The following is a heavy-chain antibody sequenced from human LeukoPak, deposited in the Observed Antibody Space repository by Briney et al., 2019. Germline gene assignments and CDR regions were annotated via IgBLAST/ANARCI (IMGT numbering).Heavy chain of an antibody. CDR1: GGSFSGYY. V-gene: IGHV4-34*01. J-gene: IGHJ4*02. CDR3: AREENFSGDY. CDR2: INHSGST. D-gene: IGHD6-25*01. Sequence: SETLSLTCAVYGGSFSGYYWSWIRQPPGKGLEWIGEINHSGSTNYNPSLKSRVTISVDTSKNQFSLKLSSVTAADTAVYYCAREENFSGDYWGQGTLVTVSS.